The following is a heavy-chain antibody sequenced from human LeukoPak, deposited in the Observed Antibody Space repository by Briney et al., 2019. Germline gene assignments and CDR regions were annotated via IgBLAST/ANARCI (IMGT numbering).Heavy chain of an antibody. Sequence: GASVKVSCKASGYTFTGYYMHWVRQAPGQGLEWMGWINPNSGGTNYAQKFQGRVTMTRDTSISTAYMELSRLRSDDTAVYYCARDRQGDYYDSSGQAFDIWGQGTMVTVSS. V-gene: IGHV1-2*02. CDR1: GYTFTGYY. J-gene: IGHJ3*02. D-gene: IGHD3-22*01. CDR3: ARDRQGDYYDSSGQAFDI. CDR2: INPNSGGT.